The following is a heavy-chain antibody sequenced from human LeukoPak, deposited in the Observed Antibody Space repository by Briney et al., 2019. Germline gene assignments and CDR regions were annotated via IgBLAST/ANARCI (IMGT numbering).Heavy chain of an antibody. J-gene: IGHJ4*02. CDR3: ARRSYQRWLQFGY. V-gene: IGHV4-34*01. D-gene: IGHD5-24*01. Sequence: PSETLSLTCAVYGGSFSGYYWSWIRQPPGKGLEWIGEINHSGSTNYNPSLKSRVTISVDTSKNQFSLKLSSVTAADTAVYYCARRSYQRWLQFGYWGQGTLVTVSS. CDR1: GGSFSGYY. CDR2: INHSGST.